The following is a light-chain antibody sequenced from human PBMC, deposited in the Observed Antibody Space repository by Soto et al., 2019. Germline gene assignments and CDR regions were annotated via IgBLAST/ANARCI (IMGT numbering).Light chain of an antibody. J-gene: IGLJ1*01. Sequence: QSALTQPPSASGSPGQSVTISCTGTSSDVGGYNYVSWYQQHPGKATKLMNYEVSKRPSGVPDRFSGSKSGNTASLTVSGLQAEDEADYYCSSYAGSTPYGFGTGTKVTVL. CDR2: EVS. CDR3: SSYAGSTPYG. V-gene: IGLV2-8*01. CDR1: SSDVGGYNY.